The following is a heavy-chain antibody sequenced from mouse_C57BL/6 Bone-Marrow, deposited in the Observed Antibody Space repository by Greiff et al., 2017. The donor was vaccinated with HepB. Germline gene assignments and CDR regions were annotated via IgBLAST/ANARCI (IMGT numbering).Heavy chain of an antibody. J-gene: IGHJ2*01. CDR3: ARRYYVGGFDY. CDR1: GFTFSDYY. V-gene: IGHV5-16*02. D-gene: IGHD2-1*01. CDR2: INYDGSST. Sequence: EVQLVESEGGLVQPGSSMKLSCTASGFTFSDYYMAWVRQVPEKGLEWVANINYDGSSTYYLDSLKSRFIISRDNAKNILYLQMSSLKSEDTATYYCARRYYVGGFDYWGQGTTLTVSS.